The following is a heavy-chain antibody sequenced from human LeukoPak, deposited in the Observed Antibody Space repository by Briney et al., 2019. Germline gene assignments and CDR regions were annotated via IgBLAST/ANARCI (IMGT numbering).Heavy chain of an antibody. V-gene: IGHV1-69*01. CDR2: IIPIFGTA. J-gene: IGHJ6*03. D-gene: IGHD2-15*01. Sequence: GASVKVSCKASGGTFSSYAISWVRQAPGQGLEWMGGIIPIFGTANYAQKFQGRVTITADEPTSTAYMELSSLRSEDTAVYYCARVPKRDCSGGSCYSVNYYMDVWGKGTTVTISS. CDR1: GGTFSSYA. CDR3: ARVPKRDCSGGSCYSVNYYMDV.